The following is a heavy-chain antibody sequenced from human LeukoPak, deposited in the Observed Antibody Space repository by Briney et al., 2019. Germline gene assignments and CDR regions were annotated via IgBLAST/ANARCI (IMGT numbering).Heavy chain of an antibody. CDR3: ARGRALGPFDY. Sequence: SETLSLTCAVYGGSFSGYYWSWIRQPPGKGLEWIGEINHSGSTNYNPSLKSRVTISVDTSKNQFSLKLSSVTAADTAVYYCARGRALGPFDYWGQGTLVTVSS. CDR2: INHSGST. CDR1: GGSFSGYY. V-gene: IGHV4-34*01. D-gene: IGHD3/OR15-3a*01. J-gene: IGHJ4*02.